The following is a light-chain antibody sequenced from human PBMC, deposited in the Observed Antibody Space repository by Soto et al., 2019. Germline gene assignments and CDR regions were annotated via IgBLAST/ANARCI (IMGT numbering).Light chain of an antibody. Sequence: IVMTQATVTLSASQGERATLSCRASQSVSSSLAWYQHKPGQAPRLLIHDASTRATGIPARFSGSGSGTEFTLTISSLQSEDFAVYYCQQYNNWPSTFGHGTKVDIK. V-gene: IGKV3-15*01. CDR3: QQYNNWPST. CDR1: QSVSSS. CDR2: DAS. J-gene: IGKJ1*01.